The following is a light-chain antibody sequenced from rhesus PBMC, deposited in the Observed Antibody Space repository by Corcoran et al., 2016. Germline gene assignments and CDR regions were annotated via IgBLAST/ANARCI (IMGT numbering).Light chain of an antibody. V-gene: IGKV1-22*01. Sequence: DIQMTQSPSSLSASVGDTVTITCRASQSISSWLDWYQKKPGKDPKLLIYKASSLQSGVPSRFSGSGSGTNFTLTISSLPPEDFATYYCLQSSSSPRALTFGGGTKVELK. J-gene: IGKJ4*01. CDR1: QSISSW. CDR3: LQSSSSPRALT. CDR2: KAS.